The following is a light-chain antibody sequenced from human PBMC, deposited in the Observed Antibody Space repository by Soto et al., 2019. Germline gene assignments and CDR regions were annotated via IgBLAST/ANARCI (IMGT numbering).Light chain of an antibody. CDR3: QHYGYPQWT. Sequence: ENVLTQSPDTLSLSPGERATLHCRASQSGSSSYFAWYQQRPGQPPRLLIYGVFTRADDIPDRFSGSGSGTVFTLTISSLQPEDFAVYYCQHYGYPQWTFGQGTKVDIK. J-gene: IGKJ1*01. CDR2: GVF. CDR1: QSGSSSY. V-gene: IGKV3-20*01.